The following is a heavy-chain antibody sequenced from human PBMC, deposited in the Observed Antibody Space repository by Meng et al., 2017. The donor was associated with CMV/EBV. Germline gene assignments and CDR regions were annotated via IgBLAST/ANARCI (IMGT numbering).Heavy chain of an antibody. CDR3: AKDYYYYAMDV. CDR2: IFIDGNKT. CDR1: GFTFSRFG. V-gene: IGHV3-30*02. J-gene: IGHJ6*02. Sequence: GGSLRLSCAASGFTFSRFGMHWVRQAPGKGLEWVSYIFIDGNKTYYADSVRGRFTILRDVSGTTLYLQMNSLRAEDAAVYYCAKDYYYYAMDVWGLGSTVTVSS.